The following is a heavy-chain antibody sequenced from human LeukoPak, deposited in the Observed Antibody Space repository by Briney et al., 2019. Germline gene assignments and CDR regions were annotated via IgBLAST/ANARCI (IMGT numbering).Heavy chain of an antibody. CDR3: ARDSSASSMVRGVLGY. D-gene: IGHD3-10*01. CDR1: GFTFSTYA. V-gene: IGHV3-23*01. CDR2: ISGSGGSI. J-gene: IGHJ4*02. Sequence: PGGSLRLSCAASGFTFSTYALSWVRQAPGKGLEWVSVISGSGGSIYYADSVKGRFTISRDNAKNSLYLQMSSLRAEDTAVYYCARDSSASSMVRGVLGYWGQGTLVTVSS.